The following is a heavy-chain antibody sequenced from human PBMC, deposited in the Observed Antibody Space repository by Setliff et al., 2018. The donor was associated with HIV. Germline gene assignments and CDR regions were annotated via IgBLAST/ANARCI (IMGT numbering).Heavy chain of an antibody. CDR3: TRGGEGDYYYYMDV. J-gene: IGHJ6*03. Sequence: GGSLRLSCAASAFTFSNAWMSWVRQAPGKGLEWVGRIKSKTDGGTTDYAAPVKGRFTISRDDSKSTLYLQMNSLKTEDTAVYYCTRGGEGDYYYYMDVWGKGTTVTVSS. V-gene: IGHV3-15*01. CDR1: AFTFSNAW. D-gene: IGHD2-21*01. CDR2: IKSKTDGGTT.